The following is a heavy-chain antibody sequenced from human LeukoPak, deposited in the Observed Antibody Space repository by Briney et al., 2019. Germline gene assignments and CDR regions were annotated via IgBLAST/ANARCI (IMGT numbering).Heavy chain of an antibody. CDR1: GDTISNDDAA. Sequence: SQTLSLTCAISGDTISNDDAAWAWIRQSPSRGLEWLGRSYYTSKWLNDYALSVRSRVTITPDTSKNQFSLKLSSVTAADTAVYYCASPAKLKERCFDYWGQGTLVTVSS. CDR3: ASPAKLKERCFDY. CDR2: SYYTSKWLN. J-gene: IGHJ4*02. D-gene: IGHD5-24*01. V-gene: IGHV6-1*01.